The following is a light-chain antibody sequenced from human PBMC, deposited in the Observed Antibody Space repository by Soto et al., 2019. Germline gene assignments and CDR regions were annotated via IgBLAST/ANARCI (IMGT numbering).Light chain of an antibody. CDR1: SSDVGGYNY. J-gene: IGLJ1*01. Sequence: QSVLTQPASVSGSPGQSITISCTGTSSDVGGYNYVSWYQQHPGKAPKLMIYEVSNRPSGVSNRFSGSKSGNTASLTISGLQAEDEADYYCSSYTSSNTYVFXTGTKVTVL. V-gene: IGLV2-14*01. CDR3: SSYTSSNTYV. CDR2: EVS.